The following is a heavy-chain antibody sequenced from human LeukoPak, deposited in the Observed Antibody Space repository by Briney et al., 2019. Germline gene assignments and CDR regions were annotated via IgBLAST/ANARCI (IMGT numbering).Heavy chain of an antibody. CDR1: GVTFSSYW. CDR2: MNQDGSGK. CDR3: AREPTIFGVVIPPDY. Sequence: GGSLRLSCAASGVTFSSYWMSWVRQTPGKGLEWVANMNQDGSGKYYLDSVKGRFTISRDNAENSVFLQMNSLRAEDTGVYYCAREPTIFGVVIPPDYWGQGTLVTVSS. J-gene: IGHJ4*02. V-gene: IGHV3-7*03. D-gene: IGHD3-3*01.